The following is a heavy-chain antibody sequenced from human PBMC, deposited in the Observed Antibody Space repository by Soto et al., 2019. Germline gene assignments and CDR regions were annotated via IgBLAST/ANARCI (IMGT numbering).Heavy chain of an antibody. Sequence: SVKVSCKASGGTFSSYAFSWVRQAPGQGLEWMGGIIPIFGTANYAQKFQGRVTTTADESTSTAYMELSSLTSEDTAVYYCASEVVVVVAATRHYYGMDVWGQGTTVTVSS. CDR3: ASEVVVVVAATRHYYGMDV. J-gene: IGHJ6*02. CDR1: GGTFSSYA. CDR2: IIPIFGTA. D-gene: IGHD2-15*01. V-gene: IGHV1-69*13.